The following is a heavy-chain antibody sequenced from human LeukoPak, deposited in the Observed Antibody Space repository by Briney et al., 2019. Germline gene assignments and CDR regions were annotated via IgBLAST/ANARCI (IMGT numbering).Heavy chain of an antibody. CDR3: AKGDDSIDI. J-gene: IGHJ3*02. CDR2: IWYDGSNK. CDR1: GFTISSYG. V-gene: IGHV3-30*02. Sequence: PGGSLRLSCAASGFTISSYGMHWVRQAPGKGLEWVAVIWYDGSNKYYADSVKGRFTISRDNSKNTLYLQMNSLRAEDTAVYYCAKGDDSIDIWGQGTMVTVSS.